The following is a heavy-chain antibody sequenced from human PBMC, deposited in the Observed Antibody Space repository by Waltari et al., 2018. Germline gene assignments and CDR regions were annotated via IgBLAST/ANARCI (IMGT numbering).Heavy chain of an antibody. Sequence: QLQLQESGPGLVKPSETLSFTCTVSGGSISSSRYYWGWIRQPPGKGLEWIGSIYYSGSTYYNPSLKSRVTISVDTSKNQFSLKLSSVTAADTAVYYCATKRKSSASGFDYWGQGTLVTVSS. V-gene: IGHV4-39*01. CDR2: IYYSGST. J-gene: IGHJ4*02. CDR1: GGSISSSRYY. D-gene: IGHD6-19*01. CDR3: ATKRKSSASGFDY.